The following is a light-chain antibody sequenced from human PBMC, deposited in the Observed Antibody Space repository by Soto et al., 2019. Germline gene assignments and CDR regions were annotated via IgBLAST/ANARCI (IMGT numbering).Light chain of an antibody. CDR3: QQSSNWPPVT. CDR1: QSVSSY. Sequence: EIVLTQSPATLSLSPGERATLSFRASQSVSSYLAWYQQKPGQAPRLLIYDASNMATGIPARFSASGSGTDFTLTISSLEPEDFAIYYCQQSSNWPPVTFGGGTKAEIK. CDR2: DAS. J-gene: IGKJ4*01. V-gene: IGKV3-11*01.